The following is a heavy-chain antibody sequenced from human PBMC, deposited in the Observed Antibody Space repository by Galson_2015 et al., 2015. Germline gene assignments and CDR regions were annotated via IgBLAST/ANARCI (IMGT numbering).Heavy chain of an antibody. J-gene: IGHJ6*02. D-gene: IGHD3-3*01. CDR2: ISYDGSNK. V-gene: IGHV3-30*18. Sequence: SLRLSCAASGFTFSSYGMHWVRQAPGKGLEWVAVISYDGSNKYYADSVKGRFTISRDNSKNTLYLQMNSLRAEDTAVYYCAKERRITIFGVVIMGGMDVWGQGTTVTVSS. CDR1: GFTFSSYG. CDR3: AKERRITIFGVVIMGGMDV.